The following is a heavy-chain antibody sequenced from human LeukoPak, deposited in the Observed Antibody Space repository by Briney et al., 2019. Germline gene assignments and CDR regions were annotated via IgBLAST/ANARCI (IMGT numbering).Heavy chain of an antibody. D-gene: IGHD3-3*01. V-gene: IGHV4-59*12. CDR2: IYYSGNT. J-gene: IGHJ6*03. CDR1: GASISNYY. Sequence: SETLSLTCSASGASISNYYWSWIRQPPGKGLEWIGYIYYSGNTNYNPSLKSRVTISVDTSKNQFSLKLSSVTAADTAVYYCARGRANYDFWSGYHYYYMDVWGKGTTVTVSS. CDR3: ARGRANYDFWSGYHYYYMDV.